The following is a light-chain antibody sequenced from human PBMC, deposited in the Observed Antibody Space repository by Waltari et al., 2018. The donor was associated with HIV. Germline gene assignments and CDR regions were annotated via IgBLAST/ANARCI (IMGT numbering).Light chain of an antibody. CDR3: CSYAGNYSYV. Sequence: QSALTQPRSVSGSPGQTVTISCTGTSSDVGDSTYVSWYRQNPGQFPKLMIYDVSKRPSGVPDRFSGSRSGNTASLTISGLQAEDEADYFCCSYAGNYSYVFGSGSRVTVL. CDR2: DVS. J-gene: IGLJ1*01. CDR1: SSDVGDSTY. V-gene: IGLV2-11*01.